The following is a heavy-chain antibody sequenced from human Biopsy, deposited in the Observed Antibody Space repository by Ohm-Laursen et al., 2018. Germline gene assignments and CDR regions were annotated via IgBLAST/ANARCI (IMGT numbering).Heavy chain of an antibody. Sequence: SVKVSRKASGYTFTTYYIHWVRQAPGQGLEWMGIINPGGNSTAYTQNFQGRVTMTWDTSTTTVYMELSSLRSEDTAVYYCALASFDYWGQGTLVTVPS. J-gene: IGHJ4*02. V-gene: IGHV1-46*01. CDR1: GYTFTTYY. CDR3: ALASFDY. CDR2: INPGGNST.